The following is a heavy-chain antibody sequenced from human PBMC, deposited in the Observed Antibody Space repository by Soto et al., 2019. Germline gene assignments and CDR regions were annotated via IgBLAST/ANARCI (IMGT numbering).Heavy chain of an antibody. V-gene: IGHV1-8*01. J-gene: IGHJ6*02. CDR1: GYTFTSYD. D-gene: IGHD6-13*01. CDR2: MNPNSGNT. CDR3: ARRGYSSSWYYYYYYGMDV. Sequence: QVQLVQSGAEVKKPGASVKVSCKASGYTFTSYDINWVRQATGQGLEWMGWMNPNSGNTGYAQKFQGRVTMTRNTSTSTAYMELSSLRSEDTAVYYCARRGYSSSWYYYYYYGMDVWGQGTTVTASS.